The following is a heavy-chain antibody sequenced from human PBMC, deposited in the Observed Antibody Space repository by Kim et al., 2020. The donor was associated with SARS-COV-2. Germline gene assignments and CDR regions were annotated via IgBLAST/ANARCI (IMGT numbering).Heavy chain of an antibody. Sequence: GGSLRLSCAASGFTFDDYAMHWVRQAPGKGLEWVSGISWNSGSIGYADSVKGRFTISRDNAKNSLYLQMNSLRAEDTALYYCAKDIAMRGGYSYGRDYYYGMDVWGQGTTVTVSS. D-gene: IGHD5-18*01. CDR2: ISWNSGSI. CDR1: GFTFDDYA. V-gene: IGHV3-9*01. J-gene: IGHJ6*02. CDR3: AKDIAMRGGYSYGRDYYYGMDV.